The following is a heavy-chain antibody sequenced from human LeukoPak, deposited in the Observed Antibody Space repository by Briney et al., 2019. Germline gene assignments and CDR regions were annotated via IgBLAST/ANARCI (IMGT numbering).Heavy chain of an antibody. CDR1: GFTFSNAW. CDR3: AKDRNKWDGYNGDY. J-gene: IGHJ4*02. Sequence: GGSLRLSCAASGFTFSNAWMSWVRQAPGKGLEWVGRIKSKTDGGTTDYAAPVKGRFTISRDNSKNTLSLQMNSLRAEDTAVYFCAKDRNKWDGYNGDYWGQGTLVTVSS. CDR2: IKSKTDGGTT. V-gene: IGHV3-15*01. D-gene: IGHD5-24*01.